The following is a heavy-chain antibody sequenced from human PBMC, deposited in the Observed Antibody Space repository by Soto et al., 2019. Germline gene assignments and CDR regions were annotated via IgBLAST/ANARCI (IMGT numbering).Heavy chain of an antibody. Sequence: VQLLESGGGLVQPGGSLRLSCAASGFTFSSYAMSWVRQAPGKGLEWVSAISGSGGSTYYADSVKGRFTISRDNSKNTLYLQMNSLRAEDTAVYYCAKWGIVVVVAATPDDYWGQGTLVTVSS. CDR2: ISGSGGST. CDR3: AKWGIVVVVAATPDDY. CDR1: GFTFSSYA. D-gene: IGHD2-15*01. V-gene: IGHV3-23*01. J-gene: IGHJ4*02.